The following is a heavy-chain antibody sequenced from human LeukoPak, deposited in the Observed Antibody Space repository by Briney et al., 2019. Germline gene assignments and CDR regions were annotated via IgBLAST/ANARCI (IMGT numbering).Heavy chain of an antibody. CDR1: GGSISSYY. V-gene: IGHV4-59*01. Sequence: SETLSLTCTVSGGSISSYYWSWIRQPPGQGLEWSGYIYYSGSTNYNPSLKSRVTISVDTSKNPFSLKLSSVTAAGTAVYYCASYCSGGGCYDAFDIWGQGTMVTVSS. CDR3: ASYCSGGGCYDAFDI. D-gene: IGHD2-15*01. J-gene: IGHJ3*02. CDR2: IYYSGST.